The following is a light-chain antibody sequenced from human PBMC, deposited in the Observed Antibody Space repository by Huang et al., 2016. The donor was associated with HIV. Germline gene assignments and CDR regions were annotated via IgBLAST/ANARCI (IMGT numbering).Light chain of an antibody. J-gene: IGKJ4*01. CDR1: RSVSTN. CDR3: HQYNNWLLS. Sequence: EIVMTKSPATLSVSPGERVTLSCRANRSVSTNLAWYQQRPGQAPRLLIYGSSTRATGIPAQFSGSGSGTDFSLTISSLQSEDFALYYCHQYNNWLLSFGGGTRVDI. CDR2: GSS. V-gene: IGKV3-15*01.